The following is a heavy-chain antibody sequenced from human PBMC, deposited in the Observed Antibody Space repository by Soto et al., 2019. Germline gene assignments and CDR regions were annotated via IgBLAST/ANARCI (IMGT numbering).Heavy chain of an antibody. D-gene: IGHD3-16*02. CDR1: APTVSNYG. V-gene: IGHV3-30*18. CDR2: ISYDGSEE. Sequence: GGSLRLSCVGSAPTVSNYGMHWVRQAPGKGLEWVALISYDGSEEYYADSVKGRFTLSRDNSKNNIYLEMNGLRPEDKAVYYCAKSAADYRHQYKGMDVWCQGNTLTVSS. J-gene: IGHJ6*02. CDR3: AKSAADYRHQYKGMDV.